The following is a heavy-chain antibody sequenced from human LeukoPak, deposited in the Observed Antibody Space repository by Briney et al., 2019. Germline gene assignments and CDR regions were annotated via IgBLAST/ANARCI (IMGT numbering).Heavy chain of an antibody. V-gene: IGHV4-31*03. D-gene: IGHD3-22*01. CDR1: GGSISSGGYY. J-gene: IGHJ4*02. CDR3: AREAPGGYYDSSGYPLGRFDY. Sequence: TLSLTCTVSGGSISSGGYYWSWIRQHPGKGLEWIGYIYYSGSTYYNPSLKSRVTISVDTSKNQFSLKLSSVTAADTAVYYCAREAPGGYYDSSGYPLGRFDYWGQGTLVTVSS. CDR2: IYYSGST.